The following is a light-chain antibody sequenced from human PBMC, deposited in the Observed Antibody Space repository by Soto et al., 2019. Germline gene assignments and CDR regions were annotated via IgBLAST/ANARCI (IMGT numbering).Light chain of an antibody. CDR3: QQYGGSPKT. CDR1: QSVSYY. Sequence: EIVLTQSPATLSLSPGERATLSCRASQSVSYYLAWYQQKPGQAPRLLIYGASNRATGIPDRFSGSASGTDFTFTISRLEPEDFAVYYCQQYGGSPKTFGQGTNVEIK. CDR2: GAS. J-gene: IGKJ1*01. V-gene: IGKV3-20*01.